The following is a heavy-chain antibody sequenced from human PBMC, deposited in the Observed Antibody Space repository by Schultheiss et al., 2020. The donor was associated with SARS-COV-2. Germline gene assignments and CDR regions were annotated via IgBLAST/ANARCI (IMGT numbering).Heavy chain of an antibody. CDR1: GFTFSSYG. V-gene: IGHV3-30*18. Sequence: GGSLRLSCAASGFTFSSYGMHWVRQAPGKGLEWVAVISYDGSNKYYADSVKGRFTISIDNSKNTLYLQMNSLRAEDTAVYYCAKDPRGSKTWGYGWFDPWGQGTLVTVSS. J-gene: IGHJ5*02. CDR2: ISYDGSNK. CDR3: AKDPRGSKTWGYGWFDP. D-gene: IGHD5-18*01.